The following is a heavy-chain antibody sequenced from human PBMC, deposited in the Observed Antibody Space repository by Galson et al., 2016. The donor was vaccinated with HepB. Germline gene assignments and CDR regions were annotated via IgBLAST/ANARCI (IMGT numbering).Heavy chain of an antibody. V-gene: IGHV1-69*05. D-gene: IGHD6-6*01. CDR1: RGTFSSYA. J-gene: IGHJ4*02. Sequence: SVKVSCKASRGTFSSYALNWVRQAPGQGLEWMGGIIPIFGTANSAQKFQGGVTMTRERSISTVYMELSSLRSDDTAVYYCARGSIAARSHFDYWGQGTLVTVSS. CDR3: ARGSIAARSHFDY. CDR2: IIPIFGTA.